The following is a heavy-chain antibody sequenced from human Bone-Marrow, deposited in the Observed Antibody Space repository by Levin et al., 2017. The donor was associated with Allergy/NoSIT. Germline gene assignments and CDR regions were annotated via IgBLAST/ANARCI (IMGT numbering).Heavy chain of an antibody. CDR1: GFIFNYSG. CDR3: AKDVGIGEAPLFYAMDV. D-gene: IGHD2-15*01. CDR2: ISYDESNK. V-gene: IGHV3-30*18. Sequence: LSLTCAASGFIFNYSGMHWVRQAPGKGLEWVAVISYDESNKKYADSVKGRFTISRDNSKNTLYLQMNSLRVEDTAVYYWAKDVGIGEAPLFYAMDVWGQGTTVTVSS. J-gene: IGHJ6*02.